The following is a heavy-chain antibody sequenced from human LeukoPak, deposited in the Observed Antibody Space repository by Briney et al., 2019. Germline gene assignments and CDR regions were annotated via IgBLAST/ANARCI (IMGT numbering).Heavy chain of an antibody. Sequence: GRSLRLSCAASGFTFSSYAMHWVRQAPGKGLEWVAVISYDGSNKYYADSVKGRFTISRDNSKNTLYLQMNSLRAEDTAVYYCARAHDYGDYAYYYYYGMDVWGQGTTVTVSS. CDR1: GFTFSSYA. CDR3: ARAHDYGDYAYYYYYGMDV. V-gene: IGHV3-30-3*01. D-gene: IGHD4-17*01. CDR2: ISYDGSNK. J-gene: IGHJ6*02.